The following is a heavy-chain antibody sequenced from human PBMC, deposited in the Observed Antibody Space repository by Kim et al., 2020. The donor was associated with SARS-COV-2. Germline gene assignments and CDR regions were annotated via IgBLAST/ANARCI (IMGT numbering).Heavy chain of an antibody. J-gene: IGHJ3*02. CDR3: ARESTVTTGAFDI. Sequence: GGSLRLSCAASGFTFSDYYMSWIRQAPGKGLEWVSYISSSSSYTNYADSVKGRFTISRDNAKNSLYLQMNSLRAEDTAVYYCARESTVTTGAFDIWGQGTMVTVSS. CDR2: ISSSSSYT. V-gene: IGHV3-11*05. CDR1: GFTFSDYY. D-gene: IGHD4-17*01.